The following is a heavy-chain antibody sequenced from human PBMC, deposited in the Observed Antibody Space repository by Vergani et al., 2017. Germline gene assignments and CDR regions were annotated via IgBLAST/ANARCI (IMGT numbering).Heavy chain of an antibody. CDR2: IYYSGST. Sequence: QVQLQESGPGLVKPSQTLSLTCTVSGGSISSGGYYWSWIRQHPGKGLEWIGYIYYSGSTNYNPSLKSRVTISVDTSKNQFSLKLSSVSAADTAVYYCARLRRGYYYDSSGYYYSDWGQGTLVTVSS. CDR1: GGSISSGGYY. V-gene: IGHV4-31*03. CDR3: ARLRRGYYYDSSGYYYSD. D-gene: IGHD3-22*01. J-gene: IGHJ4*02.